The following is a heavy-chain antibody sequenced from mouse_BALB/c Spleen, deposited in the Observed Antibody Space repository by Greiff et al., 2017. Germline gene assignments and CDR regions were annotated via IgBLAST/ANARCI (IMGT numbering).Heavy chain of an antibody. CDR2: IYPYNGGT. J-gene: IGHJ4*01. CDR3: TRFGTGLTAMDY. CDR1: GYTFTDYN. V-gene: IGHV1S29*02. Sequence: VQLKQSGPELVKPGASVKISCKASGYTFTDYNMHWVKQSHGKSLEWIGYIYPYNGGTNFNEKFKSKATLTVDKSSSTAYMQLSSLTSEDSAVYYCTRFGTGLTAMDYWGQGTSVTVSS. D-gene: IGHD3-3*01.